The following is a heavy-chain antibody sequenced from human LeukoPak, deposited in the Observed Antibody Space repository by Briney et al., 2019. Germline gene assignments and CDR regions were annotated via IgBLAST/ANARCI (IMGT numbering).Heavy chain of an antibody. CDR2: IIPIFGTA. Sequence: GASVKVSCKASGGTFSSYAISWVRQAPGQGLEWMGGIIPIFGTANYAQKFQGRVTITADESTSTAYMELSSLRSEDTAVYYCARDPYYYDSSGYDRSWFDPWGQGTLVTVSS. CDR3: ARDPYYYDSSGYDRSWFDP. J-gene: IGHJ5*02. D-gene: IGHD3-22*01. CDR1: GGTFSSYA. V-gene: IGHV1-69*13.